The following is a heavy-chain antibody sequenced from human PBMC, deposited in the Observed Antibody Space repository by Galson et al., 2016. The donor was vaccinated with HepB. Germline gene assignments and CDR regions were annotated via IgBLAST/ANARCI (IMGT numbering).Heavy chain of an antibody. CDR3: ARDPITPFGVVYWYFDL. Sequence: SLRLSCAASGFTFSNYWMHWVRQAPGKGLVWVSHMNSDGSNTDYADSVKGRFTISRDNAKNTLYLQMNSLRAEDSAVYYCARDPITPFGVVYWYFDLWGRGTLVTVSS. CDR1: GFTFSNYW. CDR2: MNSDGSNT. D-gene: IGHD3-3*01. V-gene: IGHV3-74*01. J-gene: IGHJ2*01.